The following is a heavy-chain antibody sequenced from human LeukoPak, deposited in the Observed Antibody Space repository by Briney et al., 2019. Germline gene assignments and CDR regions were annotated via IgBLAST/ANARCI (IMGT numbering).Heavy chain of an antibody. CDR2: IIPIFGTA. CDR3: ARSLVYDSSGTDY. D-gene: IGHD3-22*01. CDR1: GGTFSSYA. J-gene: IGHJ4*02. Sequence: SVKVSCKASGGTFSSYAISWVRQAPGQGLEWMGGIIPIFGTANYAQKFQGRVTMTRNTSISTAYMELSSLRSEDTAVYYCARSLVYDSSGTDYWGQGTLVTVSS. V-gene: IGHV1-69*05.